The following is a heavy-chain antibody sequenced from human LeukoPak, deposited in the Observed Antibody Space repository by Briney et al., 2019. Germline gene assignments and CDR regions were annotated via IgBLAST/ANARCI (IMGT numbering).Heavy chain of an antibody. CDR2: IYYSGTT. Sequence: SETLSLTCTVSGGSISSYYWSWIRQPPGKGLEWNGYIYYSGTTNYNPSLKSRVTISVDTSKKEISLKLSSVTAADTAVYYCARGPYGTVTRGWFDPWGQGTLVTVSS. CDR3: ARGPYGTVTRGWFDP. J-gene: IGHJ5*02. D-gene: IGHD1-1*01. V-gene: IGHV4-59*01. CDR1: GGSISSYY.